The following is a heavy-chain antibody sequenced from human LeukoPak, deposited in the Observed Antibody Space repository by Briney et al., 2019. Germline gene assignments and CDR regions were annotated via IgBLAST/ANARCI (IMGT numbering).Heavy chain of an antibody. D-gene: IGHD3-10*01. CDR3: TRDGSGTMNY. J-gene: IGHJ4*02. CDR1: GFTFSSYA. V-gene: IGHV3-7*04. Sequence: SGGSLRLSCAASGFTFSSYAMSWVRQAPGKGLEWVANINQDGSEKYYLESVKGRLTISRDNAKNSLYLQMSSLSAADTAVYFCTRDGSGTMNYWGQGTLLTVSS. CDR2: INQDGSEK.